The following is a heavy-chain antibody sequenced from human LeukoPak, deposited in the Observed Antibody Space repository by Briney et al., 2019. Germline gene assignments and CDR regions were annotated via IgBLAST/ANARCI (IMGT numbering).Heavy chain of an antibody. CDR2: ISSSSSTI. D-gene: IGHD6-13*01. Sequence: PGGSLRLSCAASGFTFSSYNMNWVRQAPGKGLEWVSYISSSSSTIYYADSVKGRFTISRDNAKNSLYLQMNSLRAEDTAVYYCARDGQQLVRDAFDIWGQGTMVTVSS. V-gene: IGHV3-48*04. CDR1: GFTFSSYN. J-gene: IGHJ3*02. CDR3: ARDGQQLVRDAFDI.